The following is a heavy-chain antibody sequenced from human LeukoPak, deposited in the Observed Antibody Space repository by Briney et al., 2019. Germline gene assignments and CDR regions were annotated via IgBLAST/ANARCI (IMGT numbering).Heavy chain of an antibody. V-gene: IGHV1-69*05. CDR1: GGTFSSYA. J-gene: IGHJ4*02. D-gene: IGHD4-23*01. CDR3: ARGSGYGGNSIYFDY. CDR2: IIPIFGTA. Sequence: SVKVSCKASGGTFSSYAISWVRQAPGQGLEWMGGIIPIFGTANYAQKFQGRVTITTDESTRTAYMELSSLRSEDTAVYYCARGSGYGGNSIYFDYWGQGTLVTVSS.